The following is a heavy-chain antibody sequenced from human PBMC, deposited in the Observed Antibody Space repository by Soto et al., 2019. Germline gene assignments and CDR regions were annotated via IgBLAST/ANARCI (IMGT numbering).Heavy chain of an antibody. Sequence: PSETLSLTCTVSGGSISSGDYYWSWIRQPPGKGLEWIGYTYYSGSTYYNPSLKSRVTISVDTSKNQFSLKLSSVTAADTAVYYCASYDFWSVMGFQHWGQGTLVTVSS. V-gene: IGHV4-30-4*01. J-gene: IGHJ1*01. CDR3: ASYDFWSVMGFQH. CDR1: GGSISSGDYY. D-gene: IGHD3-3*01. CDR2: TYYSGST.